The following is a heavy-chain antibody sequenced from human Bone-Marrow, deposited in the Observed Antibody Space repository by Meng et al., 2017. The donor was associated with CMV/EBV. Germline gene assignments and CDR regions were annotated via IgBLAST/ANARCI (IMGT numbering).Heavy chain of an antibody. V-gene: IGHV3-11*05. CDR1: GFTFSDYY. CDR2: ISSSSSYT. Sequence: VRSAESWGGLVHLGGTLRLSCADSGFTFSDYYMSWIRQAPGKGLEWVSYISSSSSYTNYADSVKGRFTISRDNAKNSLYLQMNSLRAEDTAVYYCARVSGYSRGWSTTFGYWGQGTLVTVSS. CDR3: ARVSGYSRGWSTTFGY. D-gene: IGHD6-19*01. J-gene: IGHJ4*02.